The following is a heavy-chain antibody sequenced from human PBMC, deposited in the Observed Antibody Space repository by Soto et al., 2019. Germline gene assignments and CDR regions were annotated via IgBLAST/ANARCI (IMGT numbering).Heavy chain of an antibody. V-gene: IGHV3-23*01. CDR1: GFTFSSYA. CDR3: AKGSSGWYERFDY. D-gene: IGHD6-19*01. J-gene: IGHJ4*02. Sequence: EVQLLESGGGLVQPGGSLRLSCAASGFTFSSYAMSWVRQAPGKGLEWVSAISGSGGSPYYADSMKGRFTISRDNSKNTLYLQMNSLRAEDTAVYYCAKGSSGWYERFDYWGQGTLVTVSS. CDR2: ISGSGGSP.